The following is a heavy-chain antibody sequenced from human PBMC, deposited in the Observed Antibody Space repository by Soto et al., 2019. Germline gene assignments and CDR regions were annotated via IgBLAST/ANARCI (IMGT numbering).Heavy chain of an antibody. Sequence: ASVKVSCKASGYTFNDYYLHWVRQAPGQGLEWMGWINPNTGGTHSAQKFQGRVTMTWDTSISTAYMELNRLRSDDTAMYYCARDPPTERGGYWGQGNLLTVSS. J-gene: IGHJ4*02. V-gene: IGHV1-2*02. CDR1: GYTFNDYY. CDR3: ARDPPTERGGY. CDR2: INPNTGGT. D-gene: IGHD4-17*01.